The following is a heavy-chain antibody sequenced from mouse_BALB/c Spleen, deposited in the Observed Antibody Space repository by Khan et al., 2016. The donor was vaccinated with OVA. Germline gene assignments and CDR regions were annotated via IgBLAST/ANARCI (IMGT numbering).Heavy chain of an antibody. J-gene: IGHJ2*01. CDR2: INPTSGYT. Sequence: VELVESGAELAKPGASVKMSCKASGYTFTSYCMHWIKQRPGQGLEWIGYINPTSGYTDYNQKFEDKATLTADKSSSTAYMQLNSLTSDDSAVYYCARDRIDYWGQGTTLTVSS. V-gene: IGHV1-7*01. CDR3: ARDRIDY. CDR1: GYTFTSYC.